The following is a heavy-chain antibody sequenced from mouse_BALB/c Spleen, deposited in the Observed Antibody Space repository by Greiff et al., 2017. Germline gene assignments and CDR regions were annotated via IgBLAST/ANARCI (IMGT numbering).Heavy chain of an antibody. V-gene: IGHV14-3*02. Sequence: VQLQQSGAELVKPGASVKLSCTASGFNFTDSYMHWVKQRPEQGLEWIGRIDPANGNTKYDPKFQGKATITADTSSNTAYLQLSSLTSEDTAVYYCAVYRYEGAWFAYWGQGTLVTVSA. D-gene: IGHD2-14*01. CDR3: AVYRYEGAWFAY. CDR1: GFNFTDSY. J-gene: IGHJ3*01. CDR2: IDPANGNT.